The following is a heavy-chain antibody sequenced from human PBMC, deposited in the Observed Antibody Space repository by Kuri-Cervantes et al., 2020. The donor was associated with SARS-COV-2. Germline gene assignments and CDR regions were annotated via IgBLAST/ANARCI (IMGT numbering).Heavy chain of an antibody. CDR3: ARGVYWPDVMWIQLWPDAFDI. CDR1: GGSISSSSYY. J-gene: IGHJ3*02. V-gene: IGHV4-39*01. D-gene: IGHD5-18*01. Sequence: SETLSLTCTVSGGSISSSSYYWGWIRQPPGKGLEWIGSIYYSGSTYYNPSLKSRVTISVDTSKNQFSLKLSSVTAADTAVYYCARGVYWPDVMWIQLWPDAFDIWGQGTMVTVSS. CDR2: IYYSGST.